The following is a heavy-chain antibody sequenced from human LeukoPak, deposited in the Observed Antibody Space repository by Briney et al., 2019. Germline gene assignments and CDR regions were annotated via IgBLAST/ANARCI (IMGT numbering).Heavy chain of an antibody. D-gene: IGHD6-13*01. CDR1: GGSINSY. Sequence: SETLSLTCTVSGGSINSYWSWIRQPAGKGLEWIGRISGSGTITYNPALQSRLSISIDTSKNQFSLKLMSVTAADTAVYYCARVQPMFISRPHFDSWGQGTLVTVSS. CDR3: ARVQPMFISRPHFDS. J-gene: IGHJ4*02. V-gene: IGHV4-4*07. CDR2: ISGSGTI.